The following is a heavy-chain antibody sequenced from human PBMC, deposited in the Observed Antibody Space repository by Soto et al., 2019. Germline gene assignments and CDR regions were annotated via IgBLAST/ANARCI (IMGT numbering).Heavy chain of an antibody. J-gene: IGHJ6*02. V-gene: IGHV1-69*13. CDR1: GGTFSSYA. CDR2: IIPIFGTA. D-gene: IGHD6-6*01. Sequence: GASVKVSCKASGGTFSSYAISWVRQAPGQGLEWMGGIIPIFGTANYAQKFQGRVTITADESTSTAYMELSSLRSEDTAVYYCARAYSSSSRGYYYGMDVWGQWTTGTV. CDR3: ARAYSSSSRGYYYGMDV.